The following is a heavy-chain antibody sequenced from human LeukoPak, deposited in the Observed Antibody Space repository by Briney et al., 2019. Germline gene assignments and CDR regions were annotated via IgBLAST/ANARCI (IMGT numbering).Heavy chain of an antibody. V-gene: IGHV1-18*04. CDR1: GYTFTGYY. CDR3: ARDAMAYCGGDCYVDY. CDR2: ISAYNGNT. Sequence: ASVKVSCKASGYTFTGYYMHWVRQAPGQGLEWMGWISAYNGNTNYAQKLQGRVTMTTDTSTSTAYMELRSLRSDDTAVYYCARDAMAYCGGDCYVDYWGQGTLVTVSS. J-gene: IGHJ4*02. D-gene: IGHD2-21*02.